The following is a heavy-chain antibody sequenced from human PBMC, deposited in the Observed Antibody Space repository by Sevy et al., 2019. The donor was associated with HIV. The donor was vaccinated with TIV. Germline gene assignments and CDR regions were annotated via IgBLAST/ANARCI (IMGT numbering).Heavy chain of an antibody. D-gene: IGHD1-7*01. CDR1: GFTFNTYA. J-gene: IGHJ4*02. V-gene: IGHV3-23*01. CDR2: ITGGGDAT. Sequence: GGSLRLSCAASGFTFNTYAMSWVRQAPGKGLEWVSSITGGGDATYYADSVRGRFTISGDNSKNTVYLLTISLGVDDTAVYYCARGGLELPLFDYWGQGTLVTVSS. CDR3: ARGGLELPLFDY.